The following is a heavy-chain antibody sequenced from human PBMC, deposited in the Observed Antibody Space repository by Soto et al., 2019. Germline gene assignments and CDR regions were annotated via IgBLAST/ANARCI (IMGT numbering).Heavy chain of an antibody. Sequence: EVQLVESGGGLVQPGGSLRLSCAASGFTFSSYSMNWVRQAPGKGLEWVSYISSSSSTIYYADSVKGRFTISRDNAKNSLYLQMNSLRAEDTAVYDCAIDGGYSYGPFDYWGQGTLVTVSS. D-gene: IGHD5-18*01. CDR3: AIDGGYSYGPFDY. V-gene: IGHV3-48*01. J-gene: IGHJ4*02. CDR2: ISSSSSTI. CDR1: GFTFSSYS.